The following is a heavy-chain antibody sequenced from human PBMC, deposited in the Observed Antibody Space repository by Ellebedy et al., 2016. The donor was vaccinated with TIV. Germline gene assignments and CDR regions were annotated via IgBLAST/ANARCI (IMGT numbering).Heavy chain of an antibody. J-gene: IGHJ4*01. Sequence: GESLKISCAASGFSFSSYVVYWVRQAPGKGLEWVAGISYDGSNKYYADSVKGRFTISRDNSKNTLYLQLNSLRGEDTAVYYCASIAASVQILDYWGQGTLVTVSS. V-gene: IGHV3-30*04. CDR2: ISYDGSNK. CDR3: ASIAASVQILDY. D-gene: IGHD5/OR15-5a*01. CDR1: GFSFSSYV.